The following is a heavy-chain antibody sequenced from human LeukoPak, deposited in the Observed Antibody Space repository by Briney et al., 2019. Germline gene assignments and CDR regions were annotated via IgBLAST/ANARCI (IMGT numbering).Heavy chain of an antibody. CDR1: GFTFSSFW. V-gene: IGHV3-7*04. D-gene: IGHD2-2*01. J-gene: IGHJ3*01. CDR3: ARDIVPPGIAFDD. Sequence: GGSLRLSYAASGFTFSSFWMSWARQARGKGLEWVANINQDGREQYYVDSVKGRFTISRDNAKNSLFLQMNSLRAEDTAAYFCARDIVPPGIAFDDWGQGTMVTVSS. CDR2: INQDGREQ.